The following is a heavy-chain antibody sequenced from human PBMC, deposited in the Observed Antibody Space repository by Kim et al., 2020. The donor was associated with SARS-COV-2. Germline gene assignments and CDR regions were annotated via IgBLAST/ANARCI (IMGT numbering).Heavy chain of an antibody. CDR3: AAFGEDGIDV. D-gene: IGHD3-10*01. J-gene: IGHJ6*02. CDR1: GFTFSSYS. Sequence: GGSLRLSCAASGFTFSSYSMNWVRQAPGKGLEWVSYISSSSSTIYYADSVKGRFTITRDNATNSLYLEMNSLRAEDTAVYYCAAFGEDGIDVWGQGTTVTVSS. CDR2: ISSSSSTI. V-gene: IGHV3-48*01.